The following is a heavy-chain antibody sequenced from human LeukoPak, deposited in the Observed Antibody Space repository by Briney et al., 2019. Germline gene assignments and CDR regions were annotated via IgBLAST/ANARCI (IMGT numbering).Heavy chain of an antibody. CDR2: IYYSGST. V-gene: IGHV4-39*07. D-gene: IGHD6-13*01. Sequence: SETLSLTCTVSGGSISSSSYYWGWIRQPPGKGLEWIGSIYYSGSTYYNPSLKGRVTISVDTSKNQFSLKLSSVTAADTAVYYCASYSSSWYDAFDIWGQGTMVTVSS. J-gene: IGHJ3*02. CDR3: ASYSSSWYDAFDI. CDR1: GGSISSSSYY.